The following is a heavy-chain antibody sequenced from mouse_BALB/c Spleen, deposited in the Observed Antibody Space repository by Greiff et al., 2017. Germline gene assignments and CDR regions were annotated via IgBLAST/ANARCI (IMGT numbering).Heavy chain of an antibody. J-gene: IGHJ4*01. D-gene: IGHD1-2*01. V-gene: IGHV5-6-2*01. CDR1: GFTFSSYY. Sequence: EVMLVESGGGLVKLGGSLKLSCAASGFTFSSYYMSWVRQTPEKRLELVAAINSNGGSTYYPDTVKGRFTISRDNAKNTLYLQMSSLKSEDTALYYCARLAITTDAMDDWGQGTSVTVSS. CDR2: INSNGGST. CDR3: ARLAITTDAMDD.